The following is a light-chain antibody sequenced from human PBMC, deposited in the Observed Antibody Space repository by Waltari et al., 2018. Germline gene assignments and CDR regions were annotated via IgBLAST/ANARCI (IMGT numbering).Light chain of an antibody. J-gene: IGLJ3*02. CDR1: GSNIGAGYD. Sequence: QSVLTQPPSVSGAPGQRVTISCTGSGSNIGAGYDVHWYQQLPRAAPKLLLYGTGSRPYGVPDRFFVSTSGTSASLAITGLQAEDEAVYYCQSYDTSLSVVFGGGTKLTVL. V-gene: IGLV1-40*01. CDR3: QSYDTSLSVV. CDR2: GTG.